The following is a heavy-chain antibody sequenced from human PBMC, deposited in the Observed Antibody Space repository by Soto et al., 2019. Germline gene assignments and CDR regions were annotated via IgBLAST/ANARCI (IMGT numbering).Heavy chain of an antibody. D-gene: IGHD1-26*01. CDR1: DVSISGYS. CDR3: ARGLINGRSYSGGWYYFDQ. CDR2: INHSGST. J-gene: IGHJ4*02. Sequence: SETMSHTCGVEDVSISGYSWSWIRQKPGKGLQWIGQINHSGSTYYNPSLKSRVTISLYPSNDQFSLELDSVTAADTAVYYCARGLINGRSYSGGWYYFDQWGQGTPVTVSS. V-gene: IGHV4-34*01.